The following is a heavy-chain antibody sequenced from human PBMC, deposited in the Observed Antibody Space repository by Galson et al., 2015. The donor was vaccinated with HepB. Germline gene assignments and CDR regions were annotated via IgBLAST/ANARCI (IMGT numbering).Heavy chain of an antibody. V-gene: IGHV1-2*06. D-gene: IGHD2-21*01. CDR2: INPNSGGT. CDR1: GYTFTGYY. Sequence: SVKVSCKASGYTFTGYYMHWVRQAPGQGLEWMGRINPNSGGTNYAQKFQGRVTMTRYTSISTAYMELSRLRSDDTAVYYCARAYCGGDCYSDAFDIWGQGTMVTVSS. CDR3: ARAYCGGDCYSDAFDI. J-gene: IGHJ3*02.